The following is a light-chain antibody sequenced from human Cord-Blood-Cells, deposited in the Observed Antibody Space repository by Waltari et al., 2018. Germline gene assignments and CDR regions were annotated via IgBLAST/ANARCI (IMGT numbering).Light chain of an antibody. J-gene: IGKJ1*01. CDR3: QQYVSSPWT. Sequence: EIVLTQSPGTLSLSPGERATLSCRASQSVSSSYLAWSQQKPGQAPRLLIYGASSRATGIPDRFSGSGSGTDFTLTISRLEPEDFAVYYCQQYVSSPWTFGQGTKVDIK. V-gene: IGKV3-20*01. CDR1: QSVSSSY. CDR2: GAS.